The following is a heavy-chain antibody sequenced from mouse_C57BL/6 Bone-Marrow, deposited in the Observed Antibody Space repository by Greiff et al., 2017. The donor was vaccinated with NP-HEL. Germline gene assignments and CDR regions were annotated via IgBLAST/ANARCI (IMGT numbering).Heavy chain of an antibody. CDR3: ARDPYFDY. CDR2: ISSGGSYT. V-gene: IGHV5-6*01. Sequence: EVKLMESGGDLVKPGGSLKLSCAASGFTFSSYGMSWVRQTPDKRLEWVATISSGGSYTYYPDSVKGRFTISRDNAKNTLYLQMSSLKSEDTAMYYCARDPYFDYWGQGTTLTVSS. CDR1: GFTFSSYG. J-gene: IGHJ2*01.